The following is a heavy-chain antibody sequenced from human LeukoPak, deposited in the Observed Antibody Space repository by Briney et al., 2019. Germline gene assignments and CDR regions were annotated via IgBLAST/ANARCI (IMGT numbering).Heavy chain of an antibody. Sequence: GESLKISCKGSGYSFTSYWTGWVRQMPGKGLEWMGIIYPGDSDTRYSPSFQGQVTISADKSISTAYLQWSSLKASDTAMYYCARPAAAGNYYYYGMDVWGQGTTVTVSS. CDR1: GYSFTSYW. V-gene: IGHV5-51*01. D-gene: IGHD6-13*01. CDR3: ARPAAAGNYYYYGMDV. J-gene: IGHJ6*02. CDR2: IYPGDSDT.